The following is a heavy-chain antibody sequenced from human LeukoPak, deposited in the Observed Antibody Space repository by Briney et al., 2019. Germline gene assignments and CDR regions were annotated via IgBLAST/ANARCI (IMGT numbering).Heavy chain of an antibody. CDR2: IWYDGSNK. D-gene: IGHD6-13*01. CDR1: GFTFSSYG. CDR3: AKQISSWYNKYFDY. J-gene: IGHJ4*02. Sequence: GRSLRLSCAASGFTFSSYGMHWVRQAPGKGLEWVAVIWYDGSNKYYADSVKGRFTISRDNSKNTLYLQMNSLRAEDTAVYYCAKQISSWYNKYFDYWGQGTLVTVSS. V-gene: IGHV3-33*06.